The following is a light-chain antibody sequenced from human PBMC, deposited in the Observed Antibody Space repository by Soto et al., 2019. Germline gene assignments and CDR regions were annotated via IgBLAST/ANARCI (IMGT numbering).Light chain of an antibody. CDR2: NTN. J-gene: IGLJ3*02. Sequence: QAVVTQEPSFSVSPGRTVTLTCGLSSGSVSTSYNPSWYQQTPGQAPRTLIYNTNTRSSGVPDRFSGSILGNKAALTITGAQADYESDYYCVLYMGSGIWVFGGGTQLTVL. CDR1: SGSVSTSYN. V-gene: IGLV8-61*01. CDR3: VLYMGSGIWV.